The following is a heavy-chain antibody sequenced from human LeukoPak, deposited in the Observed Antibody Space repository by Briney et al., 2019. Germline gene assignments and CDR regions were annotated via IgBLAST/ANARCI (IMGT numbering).Heavy chain of an antibody. CDR2: ISSSGSDR. Sequence: GGSLRLSCAASGFNFSDYYMSWIRQTPGKGLEWISYISSSGSDRYYAVSVKGRFTISRDNAKNSLYLQMDTLRAEDTAFYYCARAPNDYGDYVLDWYFDLWAVAPWSLSP. V-gene: IGHV3-11*01. CDR1: GFNFSDYY. J-gene: IGHJ2*01. D-gene: IGHD4-17*01. CDR3: ARAPNDYGDYVLDWYFDL.